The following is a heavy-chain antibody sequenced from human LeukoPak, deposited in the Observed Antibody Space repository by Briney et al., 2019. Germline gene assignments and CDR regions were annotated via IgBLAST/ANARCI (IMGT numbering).Heavy chain of an antibody. CDR3: ATNSGWRFHY. J-gene: IGHJ4*02. Sequence: PSGTLSLTCAVSGGSISSSYWWSWVRQPPGKGLEWIGEMYHSGSTNYNPSLKSRVTISLDNSKNQFSLKLSSVTAADTAVYYCATNSGWRFHYWGQGTLVTVSS. D-gene: IGHD6-19*01. CDR2: MYHSGST. V-gene: IGHV4-4*02. CDR1: GGSISSSYW.